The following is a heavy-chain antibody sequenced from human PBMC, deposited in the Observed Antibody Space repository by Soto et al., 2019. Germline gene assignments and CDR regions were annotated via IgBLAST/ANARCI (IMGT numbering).Heavy chain of an antibody. Sequence: SVKVSCKASGCTFSSYAISWVRQAPGQGLEWMGGIIPIFGTANYAQKFQGRVTITADKSTSTAYMELSSLRSEDTAVYYCARDKLGDPYYYYGMDVWGQGTTVTVSS. CDR3: ARDKLGDPYYYYGMDV. J-gene: IGHJ6*02. CDR2: IIPIFGTA. CDR1: GCTFSSYA. V-gene: IGHV1-69*06. D-gene: IGHD1-26*01.